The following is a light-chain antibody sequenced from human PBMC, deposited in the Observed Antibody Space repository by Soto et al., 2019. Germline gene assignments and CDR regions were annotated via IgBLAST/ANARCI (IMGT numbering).Light chain of an antibody. CDR2: EVS. J-gene: IGLJ2*01. V-gene: IGLV2-8*01. Sequence: QSALTQPPSASGSPGQSVTISCTGTSSDVGGYNYVSWYQQHPGKAPKLMIYEVSKRPSGVPDRFSGSKSGNTASLTVSGLQAEDEADYYFSSYAGSKTLFGGGTKLTVL. CDR3: SSYAGSKTL. CDR1: SSDVGGYNY.